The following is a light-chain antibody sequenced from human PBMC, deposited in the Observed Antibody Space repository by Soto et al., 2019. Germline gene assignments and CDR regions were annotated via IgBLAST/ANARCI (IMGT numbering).Light chain of an antibody. Sequence: EIVLTQSPATLSLSPGNRATLSCRASQSVSGYLAWYQQKPGQAPRLLLYDASIRATGIPARFIGSWSGTVFTLTITILEPEDFAVYYCRQRSNWPSTFGGVTKVEI. V-gene: IGKV3-11*01. J-gene: IGKJ4*01. CDR3: RQRSNWPST. CDR2: DAS. CDR1: QSVSGY.